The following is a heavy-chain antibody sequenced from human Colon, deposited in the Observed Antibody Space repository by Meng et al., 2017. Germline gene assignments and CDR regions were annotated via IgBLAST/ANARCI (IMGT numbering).Heavy chain of an antibody. D-gene: IGHD2-2*01. CDR3: ARYDVAAVPADKQYGLDV. CDR1: GYTFTTNE. J-gene: IGHJ6*02. Sequence: ASVLVSCKASGYTFTTNEISWVRQAPGQGLEWMGWISAYNGNTNFARKCQGRVTMTTDTSTSKVHMELRSMTSDDTAIYFCARYDVAAVPADKQYGLDVWGQGTTVTVSS. V-gene: IGHV1-18*01. CDR2: ISAYNGNT.